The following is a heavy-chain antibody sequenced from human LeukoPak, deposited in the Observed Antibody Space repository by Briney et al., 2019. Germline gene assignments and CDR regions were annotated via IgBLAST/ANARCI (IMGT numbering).Heavy chain of an antibody. CDR1: GYTFTSHG. V-gene: IGHV1-18*01. J-gene: IGHJ4*02. D-gene: IGHD5-18*01. CDR3: ARDTAPGGVDY. Sequence: ASVKVSCKASGYTFTSHGISWVRQAPGKGLEWMGWISGYMGNTNYAQKLQGRVTMTTDTSTSTAYMELRSLRSDDTAVYYCARDTAPGGVDYWGQGTLVTVSS. CDR2: ISGYMGNT.